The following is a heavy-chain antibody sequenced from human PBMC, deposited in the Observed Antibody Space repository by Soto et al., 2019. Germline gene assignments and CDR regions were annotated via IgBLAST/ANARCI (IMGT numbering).Heavy chain of an antibody. Sequence: EMQLVESGGGLVQPGGSLRLSCAASGFTFRLHWMNWVRQAPGKGLEWVANLNQDGSEKYYVDSVKGRFTISRDNAKNSLSLQMNSLRAEDTAVYYCAGGSYWGQGTLVTVSS. CDR1: GFTFRLHW. CDR2: LNQDGSEK. V-gene: IGHV3-7*01. CDR3: AGGSY. J-gene: IGHJ4*02.